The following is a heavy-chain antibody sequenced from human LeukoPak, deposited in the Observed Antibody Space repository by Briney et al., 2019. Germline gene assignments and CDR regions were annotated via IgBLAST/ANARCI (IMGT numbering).Heavy chain of an antibody. CDR3: AREGIQLDYFDY. D-gene: IGHD5-18*01. CDR1: GFTFSSYW. CDR2: IASDGSST. J-gene: IGHJ4*02. Sequence: PGGSLRLSCAASGFTFSSYWMNWVRQAPGKGLVWVSRIASDGSSTTYADSVKGRFSISRDNAKNTLYLQMNSLRAEDTAVYYCAREGIQLDYFDYWGQGTLVTVSS. V-gene: IGHV3-74*01.